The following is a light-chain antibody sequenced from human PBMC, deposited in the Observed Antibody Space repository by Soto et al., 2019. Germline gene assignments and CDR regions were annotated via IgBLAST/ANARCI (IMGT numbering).Light chain of an antibody. V-gene: IGKV1-39*01. CDR3: QQSYSTPRT. CDR2: AAS. CDR1: QSISNY. J-gene: IGKJ2*01. Sequence: DIQMTQSPSSLSASVGDRVTLTCRASQSISNYLNWYQQTPGKAPKLLIYAASSLQSGVPSRFSGSGSGTDFTLTISSLQPEDFATYYCQQSYSTPRTFGQGTRLEIK.